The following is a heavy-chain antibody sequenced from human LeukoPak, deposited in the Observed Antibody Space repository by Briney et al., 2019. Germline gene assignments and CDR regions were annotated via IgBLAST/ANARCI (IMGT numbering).Heavy chain of an antibody. D-gene: IGHD5-18*01. J-gene: IGHJ4*02. Sequence: GGSLRLSCAASGFTFSSYGMHWVRQAPGKGLEWVSYISGSGSTIYYADSVKGRFTISRDNAKNSLYLQMNSLRAEDTAVYYCARAWTGYSYGDYWGQGTLVTVSS. V-gene: IGHV3-48*04. CDR3: ARAWTGYSYGDY. CDR2: ISGSGSTI. CDR1: GFTFSSYG.